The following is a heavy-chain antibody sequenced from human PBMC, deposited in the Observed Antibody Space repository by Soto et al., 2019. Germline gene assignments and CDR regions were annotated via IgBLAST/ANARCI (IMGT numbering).Heavy chain of an antibody. CDR3: AKRPPFDY. CDR2: ISGSGDST. Sequence: PGGSLRLSCAASGFTFSSYAMSWVRQAPGKGLEWVSAISGSGDSTYYAEYVKGRFTISRDNSKNTLFLQVNCLRAEDTAVYYCAKRPPFDYWGQGTVVTVSS. V-gene: IGHV3-23*01. CDR1: GFTFSSYA. J-gene: IGHJ4*02.